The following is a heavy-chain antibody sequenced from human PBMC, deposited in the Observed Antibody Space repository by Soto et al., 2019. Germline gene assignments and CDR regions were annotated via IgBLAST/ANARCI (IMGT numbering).Heavy chain of an antibody. CDR3: ARALPYRSGWRAYYKIQPYYYYGMDV. CDR1: GFTFSSYS. D-gene: IGHD6-19*01. Sequence: PGGSLRLSCAASGFTFSSYSMNWVRQAPGKGLEWVSSISSSSSYIYYADSVKGRFTISRDNAKNSLYLQMNSLRAEDTAVYHCARALPYRSGWRAYYKIQPYYYYGMDVWGQGTTVTVSS. J-gene: IGHJ6*02. V-gene: IGHV3-21*01. CDR2: ISSSSSYI.